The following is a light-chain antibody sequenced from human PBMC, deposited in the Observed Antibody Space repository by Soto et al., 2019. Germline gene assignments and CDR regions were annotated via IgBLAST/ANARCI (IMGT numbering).Light chain of an antibody. V-gene: IGKV3-15*01. J-gene: IGKJ1*01. CDR2: GAS. CDR3: QQYDNWPQT. CDR1: QSIRSG. Sequence: EIVITQSPATLSVSPGERATLSCRASQSIRSGLAWYQQKPGQPPRLLIYGASTRATGIPARFSGSGSGTEFTLTISSLQSEDFAVYYCQQYDNWPQTFGQGTKVDIK.